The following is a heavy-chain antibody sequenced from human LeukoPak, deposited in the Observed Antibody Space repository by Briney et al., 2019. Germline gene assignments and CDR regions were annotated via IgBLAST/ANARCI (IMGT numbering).Heavy chain of an antibody. V-gene: IGHV3-9*03. Sequence: GRSLRLSCAASGFTFDDYAMHWVRQAPGKGLEWVSGISWNSGSIGYADSVKGRFTISRDNAKNSLYLQMNSLRAEDMALYYCAKGASGSPSSAFLNYWGQGTQVTVSS. D-gene: IGHD1-26*01. J-gene: IGHJ4*02. CDR2: ISWNSGSI. CDR1: GFTFDDYA. CDR3: AKGASGSPSSAFLNY.